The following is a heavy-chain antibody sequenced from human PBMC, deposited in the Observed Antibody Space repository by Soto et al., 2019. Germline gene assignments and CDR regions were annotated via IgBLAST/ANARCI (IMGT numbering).Heavy chain of an antibody. V-gene: IGHV3-30-3*01. Sequence: QVQLVESGGGVVQPGRSLRLSCAASGFTFSSYAMHWVRQAPGKGLEWVAVISYDGSNKYYADSVKGRFTISRDNSKNPLYLQMNSLRAEDTAVYYCARPTRHYYYYGMDVWGQGTTVTVSS. D-gene: IGHD2-2*01. CDR3: ARPTRHYYYYGMDV. J-gene: IGHJ6*02. CDR2: ISYDGSNK. CDR1: GFTFSSYA.